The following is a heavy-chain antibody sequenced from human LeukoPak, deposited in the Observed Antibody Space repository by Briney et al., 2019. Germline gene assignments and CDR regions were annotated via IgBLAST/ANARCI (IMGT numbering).Heavy chain of an antibody. CDR1: GYTFTSYD. J-gene: IGHJ5*02. D-gene: IGHD3-22*01. CDR3: ARRKGYSGGYSRWFDP. CDR2: MNPNSGNT. Sequence: ASVKVSCKASGYTFTSYDINWVRQATGQGLEWMGWMNPNSGNTGYAQKFQGRVTMTRNTSISTAYMELSSLRSEDTAVYYCARRKGYSGGYSRWFDPWGQGTLVTVSS. V-gene: IGHV1-8*01.